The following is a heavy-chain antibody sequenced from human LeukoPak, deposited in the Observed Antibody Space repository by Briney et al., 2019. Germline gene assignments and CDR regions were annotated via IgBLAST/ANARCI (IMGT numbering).Heavy chain of an antibody. CDR2: ISGSGGST. J-gene: IGHJ4*02. V-gene: IGHV3-23*01. Sequence: GGSLRLSCAASGFTFSSYAMSWVRQAPGKGLEWVSAISGSGGSTYYADSVKGRFTISRDNSKNTLYLQMNSLRAEDTAVCYCAKRNRRDSSGYPAPFDYWGQGTLVTVSS. CDR1: GFTFSSYA. CDR3: AKRNRRDSSGYPAPFDY. D-gene: IGHD3-22*01.